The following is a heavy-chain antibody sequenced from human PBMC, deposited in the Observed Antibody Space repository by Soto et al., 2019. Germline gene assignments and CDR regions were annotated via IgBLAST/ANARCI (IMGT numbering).Heavy chain of an antibody. V-gene: IGHV3-23*01. Sequence: GGSLRLSCSASGFTFSNYAMSWVRQAPGKGLEWISALPERGSRPYYADSVKGRFTISRDNAKNTLFLQMNSLRAEDTAVYYCAKERTTTTAFDYWGQGALVTVSS. J-gene: IGHJ4*02. CDR3: AKERTTTTAFDY. CDR1: GFTFSNYA. D-gene: IGHD4-17*01. CDR2: LPERGSRP.